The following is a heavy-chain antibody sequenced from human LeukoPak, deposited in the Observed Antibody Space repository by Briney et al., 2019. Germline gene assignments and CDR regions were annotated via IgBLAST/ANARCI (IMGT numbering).Heavy chain of an antibody. CDR3: ARITIFGVVSPYFDY. J-gene: IGHJ4*02. D-gene: IGHD3-3*01. Sequence: GASVKVPCKASGYTFTSYGISWVRQAPGQGLEWMGWISAYNGNTNYAQKLQGRVTMTTDTSTSTAYMELRSLRSDDTAVYYCARITIFGVVSPYFDYWGQGTLVTVSS. CDR1: GYTFTSYG. V-gene: IGHV1-18*01. CDR2: ISAYNGNT.